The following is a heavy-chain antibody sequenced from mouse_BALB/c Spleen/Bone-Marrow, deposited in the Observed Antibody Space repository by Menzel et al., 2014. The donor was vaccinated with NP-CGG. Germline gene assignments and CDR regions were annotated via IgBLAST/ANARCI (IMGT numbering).Heavy chain of an antibody. CDR3: TRGRRDAMDY. V-gene: IGHV1S16*01. CDR2: INPSNGGT. CDR1: GYTFTSYY. Sequence: SGAELVKPGASVKLSCKASGYTFTSYYMYWVKQRPGQGLEWIGEINPSNGGTNFNEKFKSKATLTVDKSSSTAYMQLSSLTSEDSAVNYCTRGRRDAMDYWGQGTSVTVSS. J-gene: IGHJ4*01.